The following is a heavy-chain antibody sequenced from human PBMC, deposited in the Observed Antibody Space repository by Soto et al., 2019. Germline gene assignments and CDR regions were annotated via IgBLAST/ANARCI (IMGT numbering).Heavy chain of an antibody. CDR2: IYWDDDK. CDR1: VFSLNTCGAG. D-gene: IGHD3-3*01. Sequence: PAQTLTPPSAVSVFSLNTCGAGVGRIRQPPGKALVGVALIYWDDDKRYSPSLKSRLTITKDTSKNQVVLTMTNMDPVDTATYYCAHSIRLQEEYHDYDFWSGYRGFDPWGQGTLVTVS. J-gene: IGHJ5*02. CDR3: AHSIRLQEEYHDYDFWSGYRGFDP. V-gene: IGHV2-5*02.